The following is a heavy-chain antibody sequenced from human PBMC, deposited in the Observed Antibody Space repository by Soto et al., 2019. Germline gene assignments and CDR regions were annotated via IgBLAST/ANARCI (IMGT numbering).Heavy chain of an antibody. J-gene: IGHJ4*02. V-gene: IGHV4-30-4*01. D-gene: IGHD3-9*01. Sequence: QVQLQESGPGLVKPSQTLSLRCSVSGGSVRSDDYFWSWIRQPPGKALEWMGYISHSGTAYYNPSLKRRLAMSIDTSKNHFSLSLRSLTAADTATYYCARGHYDVLTGYYVRYFDYWGRGTRVTVSS. CDR2: ISHSGTA. CDR3: ARGHYDVLTGYYVRYFDY. CDR1: GGSVRSDDYF.